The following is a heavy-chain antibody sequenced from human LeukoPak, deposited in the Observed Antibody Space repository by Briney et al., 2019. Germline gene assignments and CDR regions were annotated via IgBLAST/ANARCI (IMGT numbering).Heavy chain of an antibody. Sequence: GGSLRLSCADSGFTFSSYAMHWVRQAPGKGLEWVAVISYDGSNKYYADSVKGRFTISRDNSKNTLCLQMNSLRAEDTAVYYCARDNHAFDYWGQGTLVTVSS. CDR1: GFTFSSYA. V-gene: IGHV3-30*04. CDR3: ARDNHAFDY. J-gene: IGHJ4*02. CDR2: ISYDGSNK.